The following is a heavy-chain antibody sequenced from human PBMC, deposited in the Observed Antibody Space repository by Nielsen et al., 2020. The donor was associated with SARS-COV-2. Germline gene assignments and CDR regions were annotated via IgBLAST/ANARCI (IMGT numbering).Heavy chain of an antibody. CDR2: IKQDGSEK. V-gene: IGHV3-7*01. CDR3: ASGEAG. D-gene: IGHD3-10*01. Sequence: GESLKISCAASGFTFSSYWMSWVRQAPGKGLEWVANIKQDGSEKYYVDSVKGRFTISRDNSKNTLYLQMNSLRAEDTAVYYCASGEAGWGQGTLVTVSS. J-gene: IGHJ4*02. CDR1: GFTFSSYW.